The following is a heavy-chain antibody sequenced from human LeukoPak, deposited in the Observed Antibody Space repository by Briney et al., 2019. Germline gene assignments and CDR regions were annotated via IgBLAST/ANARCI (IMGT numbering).Heavy chain of an antibody. CDR1: GDSISSSSYC. CDR3: ARHSRSAYTGYENAFDI. CDR2: IYNSANT. V-gene: IGHV4-39*01. Sequence: SETLSLTCTVSGDSISSSSYCWDWIRKPPGKGLEWIENIYNSANTHYIPSLKTRITMSVDTSKNQFSLKLNSVTAADTGIYYCARHSRSAYTGYENAFDIWGQGTMVSVSS. D-gene: IGHD5-12*01. J-gene: IGHJ3*02.